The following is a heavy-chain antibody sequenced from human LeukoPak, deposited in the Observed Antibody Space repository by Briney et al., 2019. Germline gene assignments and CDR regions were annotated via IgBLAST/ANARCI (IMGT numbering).Heavy chain of an antibody. V-gene: IGHV3-23*01. CDR1: GFTFSSYA. J-gene: IGHJ4*02. D-gene: IGHD3-22*01. CDR3: ARAYYDSSGYYYRKPDY. Sequence: GGSLRLSCAASGFTFSSYAMSWVRQAPGKGLEWVSAISGSGGSTYYADSVKGRFTISRDNSKNTLYLQMNSLRAEDTAVYYCARAYYDSSGYYYRKPDYWGQGTLVTVSS. CDR2: ISGSGGST.